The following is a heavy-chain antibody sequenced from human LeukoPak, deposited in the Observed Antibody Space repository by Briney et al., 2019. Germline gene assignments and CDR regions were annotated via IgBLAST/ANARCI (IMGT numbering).Heavy chain of an antibody. CDR3: ARDSDSGFQ. CDR1: GGSFSFYF. D-gene: IGHD3-16*01. Sequence: SETLSLTCTVSGGSFSFYFWHWIRQPPGEGLDWIGEIDNRGSTQYKPTLRSRGIISIDTSGNHFSLKLTSVTAADTAVYFCARDSDSGFQWGQGMLVTVSS. CDR2: IDNRGST. J-gene: IGHJ4*02. V-gene: IGHV4-34*01.